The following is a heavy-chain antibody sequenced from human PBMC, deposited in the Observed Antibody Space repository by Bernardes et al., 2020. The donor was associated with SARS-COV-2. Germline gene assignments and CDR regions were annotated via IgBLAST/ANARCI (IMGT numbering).Heavy chain of an antibody. Sequence: GGSLRLSCATSGLSFSSYAMTWVRQAPGKGLEYVSSMSASGTTYYADSVKGRFTISRDNSKNTLYLQMNSLRVEDTAVYYCANNWNNDNWGQGTLVTVSS. V-gene: IGHV3-23*01. J-gene: IGHJ4*02. CDR3: ANNWNNDN. D-gene: IGHD1-1*01. CDR2: MSASGTT. CDR1: GLSFSSYA.